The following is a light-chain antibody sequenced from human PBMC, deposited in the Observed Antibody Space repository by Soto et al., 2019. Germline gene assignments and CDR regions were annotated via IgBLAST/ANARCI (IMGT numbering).Light chain of an antibody. V-gene: IGKV1-5*03. CDR1: QSISSW. Sequence: DIQMTQSPSTLSASVGDRVTITCRASQSISSWLAWYQQKPGKAPKLMIYKASSLERGVTSRFSGSGSGTEFTLTISSLQPDDFGTYYCQQYDTYSVTFGGGTKVEIK. J-gene: IGKJ4*01. CDR2: KAS. CDR3: QQYDTYSVT.